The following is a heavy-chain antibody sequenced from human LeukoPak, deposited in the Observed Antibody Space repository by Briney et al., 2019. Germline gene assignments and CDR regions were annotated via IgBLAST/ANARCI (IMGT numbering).Heavy chain of an antibody. CDR3: MRHTRRSPGNY. CDR1: GYTFNSYW. D-gene: IGHD3-10*01. Sequence: GGSLRLSCAASGYTFNSYWMTWVRQAPGKGLEWMANIRDDGSDKYYVDSVKGRFTISRDNAQNTLLLQMDRLRVEDTARHSCMRHTRRSPGNYWGQGTLVTVST. V-gene: IGHV3-7*01. J-gene: IGHJ4*02. CDR2: IRDDGSDK.